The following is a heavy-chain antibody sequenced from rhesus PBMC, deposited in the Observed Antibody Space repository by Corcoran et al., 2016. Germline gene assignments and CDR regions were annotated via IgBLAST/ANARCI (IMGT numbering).Heavy chain of an antibody. V-gene: IGHV4-80*01. J-gene: IGHJ2*01. CDR2: INGDSGNT. Sequence: QVQLLESGPGLVKPSETLSLTCTVSGASLRSTWGNRILQHPGKGPEWIAEINGDSGNTNFNPSLKSRVTVSKDASKNQFSLKLSSVTAADTAVYYCARDLLIDQVWYFDLWGPGTPITISS. D-gene: IGHD2-15*01. CDR3: ARDLLIDQVWYFDL. CDR1: GASLRSTW.